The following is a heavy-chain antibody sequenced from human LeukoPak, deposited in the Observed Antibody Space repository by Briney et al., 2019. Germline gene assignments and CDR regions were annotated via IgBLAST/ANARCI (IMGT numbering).Heavy chain of an antibody. CDR2: IYYSGST. D-gene: IGHD3-10*01. V-gene: IGHV4-59*12. CDR3: ARGGYGSGSYTMDY. J-gene: IGHJ4*02. Sequence: PSETLSLTCTVSGGSINNYYWSWLRQPPGKGLEWIAYIYYSGSTNYNPSLKSRVTMSVDTSKNQFSLKLSSVTAADTAVYYCARGGYGSGSYTMDYWGQGTLVTVSS. CDR1: GGSINNYY.